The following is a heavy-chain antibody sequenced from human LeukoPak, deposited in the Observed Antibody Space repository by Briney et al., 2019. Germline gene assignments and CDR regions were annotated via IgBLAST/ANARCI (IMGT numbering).Heavy chain of an antibody. V-gene: IGHV3-23*01. J-gene: IGHJ4*02. Sequence: GGSLRLSCAASGFTFSGSAMSWVRQAPGEGLEWVSLISYSGANSYYTDSVRGRFTISRDNSKDTLYLQMNSLKTEDTAVYYCTTGKVWGQGTLVTVSS. CDR3: TTGKV. CDR1: GFTFSGSA. CDR2: ISYSGANS.